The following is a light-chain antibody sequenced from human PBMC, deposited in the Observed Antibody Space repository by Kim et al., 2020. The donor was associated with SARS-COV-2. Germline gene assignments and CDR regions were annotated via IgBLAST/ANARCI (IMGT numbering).Light chain of an antibody. V-gene: IGKV1-13*02. J-gene: IGKJ4*01. CDR3: QQFISYPLLP. CDR1: QDISRW. CDR2: DAS. Sequence: AIQLTQSPSSLSASVGDRVTINCRASQDISRWLAWYQQKPGKPPKLLIYDASRLESGVPSRFSGSGSGTDFSLTISSLQYEDFATYYCQQFISYPLLPFGGGTKVDIK.